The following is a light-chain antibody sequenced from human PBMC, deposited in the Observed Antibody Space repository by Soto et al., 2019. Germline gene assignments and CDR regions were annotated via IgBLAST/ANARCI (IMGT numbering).Light chain of an antibody. Sequence: QSVLTQSPSVSGAPGQRVTISCTGSSSNIGAGYDVHWYQQLPGTAPKLLIFANINRPSGVPDRFSSSKSGTSASLAITGLRAEDEADYYCQSYDSSLSGYVFGTGTKLTV. V-gene: IGLV1-40*01. J-gene: IGLJ1*01. CDR2: ANI. CDR3: QSYDSSLSGYV. CDR1: SSNIGAGYD.